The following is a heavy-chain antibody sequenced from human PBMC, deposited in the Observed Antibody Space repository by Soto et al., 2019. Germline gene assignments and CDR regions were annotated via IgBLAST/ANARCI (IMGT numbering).Heavy chain of an antibody. D-gene: IGHD3-9*01. CDR1: GGSINSRGYY. CDR2: IYYSGSI. CDR3: ARQSESTGYFYGWFDP. J-gene: IGHJ5*02. Sequence: QVQLQESGPGLVRPSQTLSLTCTVSGGSINSRGYYWTWIRQHPGKGLEWIGNIYYSGSIHFNPSLKSRLTMLVDTSKNQFSLKLTSVTAADTAVYYCARQSESTGYFYGWFDPWGQGTLVTVSS. V-gene: IGHV4-31*03.